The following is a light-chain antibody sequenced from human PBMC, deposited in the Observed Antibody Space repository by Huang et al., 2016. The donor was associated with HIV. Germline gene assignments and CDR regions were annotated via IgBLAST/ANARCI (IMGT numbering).Light chain of an antibody. CDR3: QQYNNFYT. Sequence: EIVLTQSPATLSVSPGERATLSCRASQSVSGSLAWYQQKSCPAPRLLIYGASTRATGVPARFSGSGSGTEFTLTISSLQSEDFAVYYCQQYNNFYTFGPGTRVDIK. CDR2: GAS. CDR1: QSVSGS. V-gene: IGKV3-15*01. J-gene: IGKJ3*01.